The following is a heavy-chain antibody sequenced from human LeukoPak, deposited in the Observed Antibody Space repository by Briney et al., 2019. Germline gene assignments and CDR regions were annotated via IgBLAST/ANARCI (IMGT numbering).Heavy chain of an antibody. D-gene: IGHD2-21*01. V-gene: IGHV4-59*08. Sequence: PSETLSLTCTVSGDSMSSYYWSWIRQSPGKELEWIGYIYSSGSTNYNPSLKSRLTISIDTSKNQFSLRLNSVTAADTAVYYCARHGDGLAYRLDCWGQGALVSVSS. CDR3: ARHGDGLAYRLDC. J-gene: IGHJ4*02. CDR2: IYSSGST. CDR1: GDSMSSYY.